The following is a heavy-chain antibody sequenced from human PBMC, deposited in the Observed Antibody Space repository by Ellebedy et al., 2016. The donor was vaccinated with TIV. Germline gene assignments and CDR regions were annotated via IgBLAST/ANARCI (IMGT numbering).Heavy chain of an antibody. D-gene: IGHD3-22*01. CDR3: ARAAPSDGITMTVYYFDY. J-gene: IGHJ4*02. CDR2: ISYDGSNK. Sequence: GESLKISXAASGFTFSSYAMHWVRQAPGKGLEWVAVISYDGSNKYYADSVKGRFTISRDNSKNTLYLQMNSLRAEDTAVYYCARAAPSDGITMTVYYFDYWGQGTLVTVSS. CDR1: GFTFSSYA. V-gene: IGHV3-30-3*01.